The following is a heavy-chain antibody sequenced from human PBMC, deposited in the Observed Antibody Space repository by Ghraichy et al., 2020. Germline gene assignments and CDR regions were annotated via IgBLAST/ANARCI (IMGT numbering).Heavy chain of an antibody. V-gene: IGHV1-69*04. J-gene: IGHJ4*02. CDR2: IIPILGIA. D-gene: IGHD3-10*01. Sequence: SVKVSCKASGGTFSSYTISWVRQAPGQGLEWMGRIIPILGIANYAQKFQGRVTITADKSTSTAYMELSSLRSEDTAVYYCARDKYYYGSGTSLKYYFDYWGQGTLVTVSS. CDR3: ARDKYYYGSGTSLKYYFDY. CDR1: GGTFSSYT.